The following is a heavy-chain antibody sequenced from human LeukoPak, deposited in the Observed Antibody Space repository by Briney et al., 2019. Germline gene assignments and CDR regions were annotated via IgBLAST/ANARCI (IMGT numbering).Heavy chain of an antibody. D-gene: IGHD3-22*01. V-gene: IGHV3-23*01. CDR1: GLTFSSYA. Sequence: GGSLRLSCAASGLTFSSYAMSWVRQTPGRGLEWVSTISGGGTGTDYAASVRGRFTISRDNSKNTLYLQMNSLRAEDTAVYYCAKVGYESSGYSDYWGQGTLVTVSS. CDR2: ISGGGTGT. J-gene: IGHJ4*02. CDR3: AKVGYESSGYSDY.